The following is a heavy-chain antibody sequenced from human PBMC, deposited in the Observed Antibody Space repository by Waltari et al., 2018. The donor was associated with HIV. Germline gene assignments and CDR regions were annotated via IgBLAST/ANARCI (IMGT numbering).Heavy chain of an antibody. CDR3: ATQQRRAFDI. Sequence: VHLLQYGAEVTKPGALVRVSCTASGYTCTRYYMHWVRQAPAQGLEWMGLINPSGGSTTYAQNFQGRVTMTRDTSSSTVYMELSSLTSEDTAVYYCATQQRRAFDIWGLGTMVAVSS. J-gene: IGHJ3*02. CDR2: INPSGGST. V-gene: IGHV1-46*01. CDR1: GYTCTRYY. D-gene: IGHD1-1*01.